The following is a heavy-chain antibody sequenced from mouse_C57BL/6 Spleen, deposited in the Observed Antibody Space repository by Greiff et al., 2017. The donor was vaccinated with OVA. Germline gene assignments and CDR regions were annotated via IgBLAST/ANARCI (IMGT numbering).Heavy chain of an antibody. CDR3: ARAAGTRYAMDY. J-gene: IGHJ4*01. D-gene: IGHD4-1*01. CDR2: ISYDGSN. V-gene: IGHV3-6*01. Sequence: ESGPGLVKPSQSLSLTCSVTGYSITSGYYWNWIRQFPGNKLEWMGYISYDGSNNYNPSLKNRISITRDTSKNQFFLKLNSVTTEDTATYYCARAAGTRYAMDYWGQGTSVTVSS. CDR1: GYSITSGYY.